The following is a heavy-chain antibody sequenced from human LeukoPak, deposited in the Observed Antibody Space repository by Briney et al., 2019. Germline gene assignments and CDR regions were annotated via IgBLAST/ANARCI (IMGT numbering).Heavy chain of an antibody. D-gene: IGHD3-10*01. Sequence: GSLLLSCAASGFTFSSYSINWVRQAPGKGLKWVSSISSSSSYIYYADSVKGRFTISGDNAKNSLCLQMNSLSAEDTAVYYCARGPGGDYYYYYYMDVWGKGTTVTVFS. CDR3: ARGPGGDYYYYYYMDV. V-gene: IGHV3-21*01. CDR2: ISSSSSYI. CDR1: GFTFSSYS. J-gene: IGHJ6*03.